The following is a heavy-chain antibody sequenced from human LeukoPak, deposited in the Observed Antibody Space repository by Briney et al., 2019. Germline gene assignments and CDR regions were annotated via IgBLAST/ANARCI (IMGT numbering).Heavy chain of an antibody. CDR2: IYYSGST. D-gene: IGHD2-15*01. V-gene: IGHV4-59*08. CDR3: ASSRGAMWYFDY. Sequence: SETLSLTCTVSGGSISSYYWSWIRQPPGKGLEWIGYIYYSGSTNYNPSLKSRVTISVDTSKNQFSLKLSSVTAADTAVYYCASSRGAMWYFDYWGQGTLVTVSS. CDR1: GGSISSYY. J-gene: IGHJ4*02.